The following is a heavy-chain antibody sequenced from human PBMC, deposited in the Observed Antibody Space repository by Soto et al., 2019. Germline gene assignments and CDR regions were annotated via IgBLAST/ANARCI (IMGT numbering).Heavy chain of an antibody. Sequence: SETLSLTCTVSGGSISSSSYYWGWIRQPPGKGLEWIGSIYYSGSTYYNPSLKSRVTISVDTSKNQFSLKLSSVTAADTAVYYCARPGNDYGDKFDIWGQGTMVTVSS. CDR3: ARPGNDYGDKFDI. CDR2: IYYSGST. CDR1: GGSISSSSYY. V-gene: IGHV4-39*01. D-gene: IGHD4-17*01. J-gene: IGHJ3*02.